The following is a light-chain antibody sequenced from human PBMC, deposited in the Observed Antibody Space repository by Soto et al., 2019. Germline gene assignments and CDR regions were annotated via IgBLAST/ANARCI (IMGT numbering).Light chain of an antibody. Sequence: EIVMTQSPATLSVSPGERAALSCRASQSVSGNLAWYQQTPGQAPRLLIYGASTRATGIPARFSGSGFGTEFTLTISSLKSEDFAVYYCQQYSYRPPAFGQGTRLEIK. J-gene: IGKJ5*01. CDR2: GAS. V-gene: IGKV3-15*01. CDR3: QQYSYRPPA. CDR1: QSVSGN.